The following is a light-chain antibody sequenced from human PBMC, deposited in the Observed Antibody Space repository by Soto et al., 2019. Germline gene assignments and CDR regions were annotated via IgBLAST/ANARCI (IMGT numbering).Light chain of an antibody. Sequence: QSALTQPPSASGSPGQSVTISCTGTSNDIGRSNYVSWFQRHPGKAPKLMIYDVTKRPSGVHDRFSGSKSGNTASLTVSGLQAEDEADYYCASYAGGTPYVFGTGTKLTVL. CDR3: ASYAGGTPYV. J-gene: IGLJ1*01. CDR1: SNDIGRSNY. V-gene: IGLV2-8*01. CDR2: DVT.